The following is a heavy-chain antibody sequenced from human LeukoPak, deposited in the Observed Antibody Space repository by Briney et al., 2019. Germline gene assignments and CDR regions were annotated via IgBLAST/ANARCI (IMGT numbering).Heavy chain of an antibody. CDR2: INTNTGNP. V-gene: IGHV7-4-1*02. Sequence: ASVTVSCKASGYTFTSYAMNWVRQAPGQGLEWMGWINTNTGNPTYAQGFTGRFVFSLDTSVSTAYLQISSLKAEDTAVYYCAREYGSGIYYYYGMDVWGQGTTVTVSS. J-gene: IGHJ6*02. CDR3: AREYGSGIYYYYGMDV. CDR1: GYTFTSYA. D-gene: IGHD3-10*01.